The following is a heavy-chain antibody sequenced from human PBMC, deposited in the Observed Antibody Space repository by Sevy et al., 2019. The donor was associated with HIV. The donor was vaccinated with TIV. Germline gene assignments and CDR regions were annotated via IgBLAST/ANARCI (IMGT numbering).Heavy chain of an antibody. V-gene: IGHV4-59*01. J-gene: IGHJ4*02. CDR3: ARVEGGSLNFDY. D-gene: IGHD3-16*01. CDR2: IYYSGST. CDR1: GGSISSYY. Sequence: SETLSLTCTVSGGSISSYYWSWIRQPPGKGLEWIGYIYYSGSTNYNPSLKSRVTISVDMSKNQFSLKLSSVTAADTAVYYCARVEGGSLNFDYWGQGTLVTVSS.